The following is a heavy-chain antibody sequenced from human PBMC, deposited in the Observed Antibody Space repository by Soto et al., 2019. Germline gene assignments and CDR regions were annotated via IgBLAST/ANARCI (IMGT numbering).Heavy chain of an antibody. CDR2: ISAYNGNT. V-gene: IGHV1-18*01. Sequence: AAVKVSCKASGYTFTSYGISWVRQAPGQGLEWMGWISAYNGNTNYAQKLQGRVTMTTDTSTSTAYMELRSLRSDDTAVYYCSLLSGGNYGMDVWGQGTTVTVSS. J-gene: IGHJ6*02. CDR1: GYTFTSYG. D-gene: IGHD3-10*01. CDR3: SLLSGGNYGMDV.